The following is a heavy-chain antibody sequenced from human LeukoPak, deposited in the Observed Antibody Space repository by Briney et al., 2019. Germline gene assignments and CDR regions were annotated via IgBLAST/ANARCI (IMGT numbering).Heavy chain of an antibody. CDR3: AKDRGIAAAGGFDY. V-gene: IGHV3-72*01. J-gene: IGHJ4*02. D-gene: IGHD6-13*01. Sequence: GGSLRLSCAASGFTFSSYSMNWVRQAPGKGLEWVGRTRNKANSYTTEYAASVKGRFTISRDDSKNSLYLQMNSLKTEDTAVYYCAKDRGIAAAGGFDYWGQGTLVTVSS. CDR1: GFTFSSYS. CDR2: TRNKANSYTT.